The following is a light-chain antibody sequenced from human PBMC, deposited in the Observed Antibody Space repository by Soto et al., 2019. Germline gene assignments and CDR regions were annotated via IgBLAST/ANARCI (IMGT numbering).Light chain of an antibody. CDR1: QSIRRS. Sequence: DIQMTQSPSTLSASVGDRVAITCRASQSIRRSLNWYQQKPGKAPKLLIYAASSLQSGVPSRFRGSGSGTDFTLTIRTLQPEDFATYYCQQSRGTFGQGTKVDI. CDR2: AAS. J-gene: IGKJ1*01. V-gene: IGKV1-39*01. CDR3: QQSRGT.